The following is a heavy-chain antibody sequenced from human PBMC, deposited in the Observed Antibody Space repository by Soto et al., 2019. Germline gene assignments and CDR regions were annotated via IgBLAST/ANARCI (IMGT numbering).Heavy chain of an antibody. CDR1: GYSFTSYW. CDR2: IYPGDSDT. Sequence: GESLKISCKGSGYSFTSYWIGWVRQMPGKGLDWMGIIYPGDSDTRYSPSFQGQVTISADKSISTAYLQWSSLKASDTAMYYCASPYCSSTSCYVNDAFDIWGQGTMVTVSS. V-gene: IGHV5-51*01. J-gene: IGHJ3*02. CDR3: ASPYCSSTSCYVNDAFDI. D-gene: IGHD2-2*01.